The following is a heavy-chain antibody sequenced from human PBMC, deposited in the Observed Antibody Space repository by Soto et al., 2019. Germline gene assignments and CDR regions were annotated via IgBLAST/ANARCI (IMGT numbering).Heavy chain of an antibody. CDR2: IYWDDDK. D-gene: IGHD6-19*01. Sequence: SGPTLVNPTQTLTLTCTFSGFSFSTTGVGVGWIRQPPGKALEWLALIYWDDDKRYSPSLKSRLTITKDTSKNQVALTMTNMDPVDTATYYCAHRQAQGIGLAGTFDSWGQGTLVTVSS. J-gene: IGHJ4*02. CDR1: GFSFSTTGVG. CDR3: AHRQAQGIGLAGTFDS. V-gene: IGHV2-5*02.